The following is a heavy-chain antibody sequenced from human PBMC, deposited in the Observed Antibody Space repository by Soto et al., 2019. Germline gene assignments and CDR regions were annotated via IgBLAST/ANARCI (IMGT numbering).Heavy chain of an antibody. J-gene: IGHJ6*02. Sequence: SVTLSLPCAVFTSSISSSSWCSCGRQPQGKGLEWIGEIYHSGSTNYNPSLKSRVTISVDKSKNQFSLKLSSVTAADTAVYYCASSAGFYYYGMDVWSQGPTVTVS. CDR2: IYHSGST. CDR1: TSSISSSSW. D-gene: IGHD6-13*01. V-gene: IGHV4-4*02. CDR3: ASSAGFYYYGMDV.